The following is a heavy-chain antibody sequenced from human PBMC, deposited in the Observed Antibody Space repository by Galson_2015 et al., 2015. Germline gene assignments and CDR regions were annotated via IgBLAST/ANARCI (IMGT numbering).Heavy chain of an antibody. V-gene: IGHV1-46*01. J-gene: IGHJ3*02. CDR2: FNPSGGTT. CDR3: VRDKGSGQYAFDI. Sequence: SCKASGYTFTSYYMHWVRQAPGQGLEWMGVFNPSGGTTSYAQKFQARVTMTRDTSTSTVYMELSSLRSEDTAVYYCVRDKGSGQYAFDIWGQGTMVTVSS. D-gene: IGHD3-10*01. CDR1: GYTFTSYY.